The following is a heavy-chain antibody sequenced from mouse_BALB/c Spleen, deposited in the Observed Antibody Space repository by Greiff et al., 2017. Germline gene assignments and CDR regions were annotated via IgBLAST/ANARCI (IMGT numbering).Heavy chain of an antibody. CDR1: GFNIKDTY. CDR3: AKDPSY. J-gene: IGHJ3*01. V-gene: IGHV14-3*02. CDR2: IDPANGNT. Sequence: VQLQQSGAELVKPGASVKLSCTASGFNIKDTYMHWVKQRPEQGLAWIGRIDPANGNTKYDPKFQGKATITADTSSNTAYLQLSSLTSEDTAVYYCAKDPSYWGQGTLVTVSA.